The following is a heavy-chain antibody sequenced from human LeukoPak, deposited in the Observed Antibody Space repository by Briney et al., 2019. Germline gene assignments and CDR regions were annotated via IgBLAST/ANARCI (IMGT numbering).Heavy chain of an antibody. D-gene: IGHD4-23*01. J-gene: IGHJ4*02. Sequence: SETLSLTCTVSGGSISSYYWSWIRQPPGEGLEWIGYIYYSGSTNYNPSLKSRVTISVDTSKNQFSLKLSSVTAADTAVYYCARDSFGGFFDYWGQGTLVTVSS. CDR1: GGSISSYY. CDR2: IYYSGST. V-gene: IGHV4-59*01. CDR3: ARDSFGGFFDY.